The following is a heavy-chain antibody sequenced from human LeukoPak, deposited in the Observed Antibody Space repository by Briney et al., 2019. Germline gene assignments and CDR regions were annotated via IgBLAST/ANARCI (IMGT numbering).Heavy chain of an antibody. D-gene: IGHD4-17*01. Sequence: PSETLSLTCTVSGGSISCGSYYWSWIRQPAGRGLEWIGRIYTSGSTNYNPSLKTRVTISVNTSKNQFSLKLSSVTAADTAVYYCARGDYGDYHDYWGQGTLVTVSS. CDR3: ARGDYGDYHDY. J-gene: IGHJ4*02. CDR1: GGSISCGSYY. CDR2: IYTSGST. V-gene: IGHV4-61*02.